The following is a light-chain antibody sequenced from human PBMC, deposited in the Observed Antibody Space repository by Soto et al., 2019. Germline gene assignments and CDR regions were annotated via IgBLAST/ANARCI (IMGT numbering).Light chain of an antibody. CDR3: CSYSSGSTPYV. CDR1: SSDIGGYNF. V-gene: IGLV2-14*01. J-gene: IGLJ1*01. CDR2: EVS. Sequence: QSVLTQPASVSGSPGQSITISCTGTSSDIGGYNFVSWYQHHPAKAPKLIIYEVSHRPSGVSDRFSGSKSGNSASLAISGLQAEDEADYYCCSYSSGSTPYVFGTGTKLTVL.